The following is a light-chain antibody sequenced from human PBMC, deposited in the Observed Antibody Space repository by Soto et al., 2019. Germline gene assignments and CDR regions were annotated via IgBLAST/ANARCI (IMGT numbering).Light chain of an antibody. Sequence: DIQMTQSPSTLSASVGDRVTITCRASQSVSYWLAWHQQKPGKAPKLLIYDASSLESGVPSRFSGSGSGTEFTLTISSLQPDDFATYYCQQYNSYSRTFGQGTKVEIK. CDR1: QSVSYW. CDR2: DAS. J-gene: IGKJ1*01. V-gene: IGKV1-5*01. CDR3: QQYNSYSRT.